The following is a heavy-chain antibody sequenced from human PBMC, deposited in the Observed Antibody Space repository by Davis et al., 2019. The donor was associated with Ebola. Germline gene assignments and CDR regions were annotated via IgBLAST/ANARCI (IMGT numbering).Heavy chain of an antibody. D-gene: IGHD2-8*01. Sequence: PGGSLRLSCAASGFTFSNFAMSWVRQAPGGGLEWVAGIGATGVDKKYADSVGGRFSISRDDSKNTLYLQMDSLRAEDTAVFYCAEGGTNNFLGANWGQGTLVTVSS. CDR3: AEGGTNNFLGAN. CDR1: GFTFSNFA. CDR2: IGATGVDK. J-gene: IGHJ4*02. V-gene: IGHV3-23*01.